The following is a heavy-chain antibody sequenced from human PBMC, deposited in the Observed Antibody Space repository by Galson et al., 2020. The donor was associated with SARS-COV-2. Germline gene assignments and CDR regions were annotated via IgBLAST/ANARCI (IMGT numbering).Heavy chain of an antibody. CDR2: IKQDGSEK. D-gene: IGHD3-3*01. CDR1: GFTFSSYW. Sequence: GGSLRLSCAASGFTFSSYWMSWVRQAPGKGLEWVANIKQDGSEKYYVDSVKGRFTISRDNAKNSLYLQMNSLRAEDTAVYYCARDWSGYRRVDAFDIWGQGTMVTVSS. J-gene: IGHJ3*02. CDR3: ARDWSGYRRVDAFDI. V-gene: IGHV3-7*01.